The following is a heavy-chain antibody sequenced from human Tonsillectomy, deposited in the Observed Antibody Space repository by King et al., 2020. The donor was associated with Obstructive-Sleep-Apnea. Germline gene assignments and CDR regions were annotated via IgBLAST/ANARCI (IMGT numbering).Heavy chain of an antibody. CDR3: ARTLGYDFWSGYRYYYGMDV. Sequence: VQLQQWGAGLLKPSETLSLTCAVYGGSFSGYYWSWIRQPPGKGLGWIGEINHSGSTNYNPSLKSRVTISVDTSKNQFSLKLSSVTAADTAVYYCARTLGYDFWSGYRYYYGMDVWGQGTTVTVSS. J-gene: IGHJ6*02. CDR1: GGSFSGYY. D-gene: IGHD3-3*01. V-gene: IGHV4-34*01. CDR2: INHSGST.